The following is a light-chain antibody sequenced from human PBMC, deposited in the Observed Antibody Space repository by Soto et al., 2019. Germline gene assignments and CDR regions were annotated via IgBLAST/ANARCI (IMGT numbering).Light chain of an antibody. CDR3: QQRSNWPLT. CDR1: QSVSSY. V-gene: IGKV3-11*01. J-gene: IGKJ4*01. Sequence: EIVLTQSPATLSLSPGERATLSCRASQSVSSYLAWYQQKPGQAPRLLIYEASNRATGIPARFSGSGSRTDFTLTISSLEPEDFVVYYCQQRSNWPLTFGGGTKVEIK. CDR2: EAS.